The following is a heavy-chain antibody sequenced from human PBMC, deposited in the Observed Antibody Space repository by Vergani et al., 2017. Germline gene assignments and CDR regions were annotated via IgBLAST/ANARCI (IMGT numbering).Heavy chain of an antibody. CDR1: GFTFSSYS. CDR2: ISSSSSYI. J-gene: IGHJ4*02. V-gene: IGHV3-21*01. D-gene: IGHD3-22*01. CDR3: ARDLFYYDSSGYYSGFFDY. Sequence: EVQLVESGGGLVKPGGSLRLSCAASGFTFSSYSMNWVRQAPGKGLEWVSSISSSSSYIYYADSVKGRFTISRDNAKNSLYLQMNSLRAKDTAVYYCARDLFYYDSSGYYSGFFDYWGQGTLVTVSS.